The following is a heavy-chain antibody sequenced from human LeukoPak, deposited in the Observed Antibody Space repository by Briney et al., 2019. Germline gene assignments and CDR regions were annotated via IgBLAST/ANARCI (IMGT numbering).Heavy chain of an antibody. Sequence: PSETLSLTCAVYGGSFSGYYWSWIRQHPGKGLEWIGEINHSGSTNYNPSLKSRVTISVDTSKNQFSLKLSSVTAADTAVYYCARLYYGSGSYYRGDKLFDYWGQGTLVTVSS. CDR2: INHSGST. D-gene: IGHD3-10*01. CDR1: GGSFSGYY. J-gene: IGHJ4*02. V-gene: IGHV4-34*01. CDR3: ARLYYGSGSYYRGDKLFDY.